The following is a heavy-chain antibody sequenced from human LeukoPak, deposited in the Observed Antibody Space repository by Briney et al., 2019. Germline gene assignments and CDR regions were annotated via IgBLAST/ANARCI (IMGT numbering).Heavy chain of an antibody. V-gene: IGHV3-49*03. J-gene: IGHJ4*02. Sequence: GGSLRLSCTASGFTFGDYAMSWFRQAPGKGLEWVGFIRSKAYGGTTEYAASVKGRFTISRDDSKSIAYLQMNSLKTEDTAVYYCTRDRTYDFWSGYGDYWGQGTLVTVSS. D-gene: IGHD3-3*01. CDR1: GFTFGDYA. CDR2: IRSKAYGGTT. CDR3: TRDRTYDFWSGYGDY.